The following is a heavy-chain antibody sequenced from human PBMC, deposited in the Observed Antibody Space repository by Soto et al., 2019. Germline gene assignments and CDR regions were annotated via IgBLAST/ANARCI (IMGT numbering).Heavy chain of an antibody. D-gene: IGHD2-21*01. Sequence: KSSETLSLTCAVYGGSFSGYYWSWIRQPPGKGLEWIGEINHSGSTNYNPSLKSRVTISVDTSKNQFSLKLSSVTAADTAVYYCAGYSAITNWFDPWGQGTLVTVSS. V-gene: IGHV4-34*01. CDR1: GGSFSGYY. CDR2: INHSGST. J-gene: IGHJ5*02. CDR3: AGYSAITNWFDP.